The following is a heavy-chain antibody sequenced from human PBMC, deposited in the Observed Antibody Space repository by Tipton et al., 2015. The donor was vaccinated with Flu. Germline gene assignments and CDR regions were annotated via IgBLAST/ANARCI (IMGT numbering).Heavy chain of an antibody. CDR3: ARAPDSIVGATVVDY. D-gene: IGHD1-26*01. Sequence: TLSLTCTVSGGSISSYYWSWIRQPPGKGLEWIGYIYYSGSTNYNPSLKSRVTISVDTSKNQLSLKLSSVTAADTAVYYCARAPDSIVGATVVDYWVPGTLLPVSS. V-gene: IGHV4-59*01. J-gene: IGHJ4*02. CDR1: GGSISSYY. CDR2: IYYSGST.